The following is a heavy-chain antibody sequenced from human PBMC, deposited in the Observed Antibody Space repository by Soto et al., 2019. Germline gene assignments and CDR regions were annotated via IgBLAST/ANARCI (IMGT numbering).Heavy chain of an antibody. D-gene: IGHD3-10*01. V-gene: IGHV3-48*02. CDR3: ARGFDLQYGLDV. CDR2: ISATGNTK. J-gene: IGHJ6*02. CDR1: GFDLSSYS. Sequence: EVPLVESGGGLVQRGASLRLSCAASGFDLSSYSMNWVRQTPGKGLEWVAYISATGNTKYYADSVKGRFTISRDNAKNSLYLQLNSLRDEDTSVYFCARGFDLQYGLDVWGQGTTVTVSS.